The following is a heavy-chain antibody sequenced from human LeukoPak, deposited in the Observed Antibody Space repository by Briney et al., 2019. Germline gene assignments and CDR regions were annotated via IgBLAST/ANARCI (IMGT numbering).Heavy chain of an antibody. Sequence: ASVKVSCKASGYTFTGYYMHWVRQAPGQGLEWMGRINPNSGGTNYAQKFQGRVTITADESTSTAYMELSSLRSEDTAVYYCARDGYNSPVDCWGQGTLVTVSS. CDR3: ARDGYNSPVDC. CDR1: GYTFTGYY. V-gene: IGHV1-2*06. D-gene: IGHD5-24*01. J-gene: IGHJ4*02. CDR2: INPNSGGT.